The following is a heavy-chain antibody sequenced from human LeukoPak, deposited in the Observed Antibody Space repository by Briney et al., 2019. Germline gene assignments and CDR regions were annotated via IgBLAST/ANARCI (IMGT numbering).Heavy chain of an antibody. CDR1: GGSINSYY. CDR2: IYYSGST. V-gene: IGHV4-59*01. D-gene: IGHD1-26*01. Sequence: SETLSLTCTVSGGSINSYYWSWIRQPPGKGLEWIGDIYYSGSTNYNPSLKSRVTISVDTSKNQFSLKLSSVTAADTAVYYCARDARSYYDWYFDLWGRGTLVTVSS. J-gene: IGHJ2*01. CDR3: ARDARSYYDWYFDL.